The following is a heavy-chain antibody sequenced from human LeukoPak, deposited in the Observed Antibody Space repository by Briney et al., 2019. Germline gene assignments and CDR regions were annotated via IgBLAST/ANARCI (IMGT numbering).Heavy chain of an antibody. V-gene: IGHV1-69*04. Sequence: SVTVSCKASGGTFSSYAISWVRQAPGQGLEWMGRIIPRLDIANSAQSFQGRVTITADKTTSTAYMELSSLRSDDTAVYYCAREWYDILTGYQGFQLDYWGQGSLVTVSS. D-gene: IGHD3-9*01. CDR1: GGTFSSYA. CDR3: AREWYDILTGYQGFQLDY. CDR2: IIPRLDIA. J-gene: IGHJ4*02.